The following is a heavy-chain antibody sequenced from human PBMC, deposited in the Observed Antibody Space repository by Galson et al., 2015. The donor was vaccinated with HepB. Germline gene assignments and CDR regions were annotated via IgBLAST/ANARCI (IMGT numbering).Heavy chain of an antibody. Sequence: SLRLSCAASGFTVSSNYISWVRQAPGKGLEWVSVIYSGGSTYYADSVKGRFTISRDNSKNTLYLQMNSLRAEDTAVYYCARDGYSSGWYVRYFDLWGRGTLVTVSS. D-gene: IGHD6-13*01. CDR2: IYSGGST. V-gene: IGHV3-66*01. CDR1: GFTVSSNY. CDR3: ARDGYSSGWYVRYFDL. J-gene: IGHJ2*01.